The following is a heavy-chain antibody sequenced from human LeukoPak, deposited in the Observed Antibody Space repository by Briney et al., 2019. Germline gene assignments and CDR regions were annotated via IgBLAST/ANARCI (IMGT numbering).Heavy chain of an antibody. J-gene: IGHJ4*02. CDR2: ISYDGSNK. CDR1: GFSFSSYG. D-gene: IGHD6-13*01. CDR3: AKDQEVQQEMVPVGISDY. V-gene: IGHV3-30*18. Sequence: GRSLRLSCAASGFSFSSYGMDWVRQAPGKGLEWVAVISYDGSNKYYADSVKGRFTISRDNSKNTLSLQMNSLRAEDTAVYYCAKDQEVQQEMVPVGISDYWGQGTMVTVSS.